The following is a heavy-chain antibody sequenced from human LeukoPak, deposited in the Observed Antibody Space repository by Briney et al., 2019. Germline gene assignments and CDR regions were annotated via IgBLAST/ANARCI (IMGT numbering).Heavy chain of an antibody. CDR1: GGSFSGYY. D-gene: IGHD6-13*01. V-gene: IGHV4-34*01. CDR3: ARDVAAAGDDY. Sequence: SETLSLTCAVYGGSFSGYYWSWIRQPPGKGLEWIGEINHSGSTNYNPSLKSRVTISVDTSKNQFSLKLSSVTAADTAVYYCARDVAAAGDDYWGQGTLVTVSS. J-gene: IGHJ4*02. CDR2: INHSGST.